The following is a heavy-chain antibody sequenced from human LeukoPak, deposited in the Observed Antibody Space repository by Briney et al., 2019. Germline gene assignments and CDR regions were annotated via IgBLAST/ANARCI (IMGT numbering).Heavy chain of an antibody. CDR3: VRRPFNYDILTGYSSFYDY. D-gene: IGHD3-9*01. CDR1: GYSFTNYW. J-gene: IGHJ4*02. Sequence: GESLKISCKGSGYSFTNYWIGWVRQMPGKGLEWMGIIYPGDSDTRYSPSFQGQVTISADKSISTAYLQWSSLKASDTAMYYCVRRPFNYDILTGYSSFYDYWGQGTLVTVSS. V-gene: IGHV5-51*01. CDR2: IYPGDSDT.